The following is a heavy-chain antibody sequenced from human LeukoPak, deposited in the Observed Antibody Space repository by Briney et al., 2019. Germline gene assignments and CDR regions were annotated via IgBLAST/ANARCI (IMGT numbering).Heavy chain of an antibody. CDR1: GFTFSSYW. V-gene: IGHV3-7*01. CDR3: ARAIPWRYYFDY. CDR2: VRRDENDK. Sequence: GGSLRLSCAASGFTFSSYWMRWVRQAPGKGLEWVATVRRDENDKYYMDSVKGRFTISRDDAKNSLYLQLNRLRAEDTAVYYCARAIPWRYYFDYWGQGTLVTVSS. J-gene: IGHJ4*02. D-gene: IGHD1-1*01.